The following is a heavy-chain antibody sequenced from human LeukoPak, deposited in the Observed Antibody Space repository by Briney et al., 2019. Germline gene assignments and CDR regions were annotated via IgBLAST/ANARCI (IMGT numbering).Heavy chain of an antibody. CDR1: GGTFSSYA. CDR2: IIPIFGTA. CDR3: ARVDYYGSGRLFDY. V-gene: IGHV1-69*05. Sequence: ASVKVSCKASGGTFSSYAISWVRQAPGQGLEWMGRIIPIFGTANYAQKFQGRVTITTDESTSTAYMELSSLRSEDTAVYYCARVDYYGSGRLFDYWGQGTLVTVSS. D-gene: IGHD3-10*01. J-gene: IGHJ4*02.